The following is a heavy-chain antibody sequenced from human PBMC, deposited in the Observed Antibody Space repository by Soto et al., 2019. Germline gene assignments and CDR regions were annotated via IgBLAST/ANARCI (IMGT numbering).Heavy chain of an antibody. CDR1: GFTFSSYW. D-gene: IGHD2-2*03. J-gene: IGHJ4*02. V-gene: IGHV3-7*01. Sequence: HPVGSLRLSCAASGFTFSSYWMSWVRHSPGKGLEWVANIKQDGSEKYYVDSVEGRFTVSRDNAKNSLYLQMNSLRAEDTAVYYCARVDSGASYFNYWGQGTLVTVSS. CDR3: ARVDSGASYFNY. CDR2: IKQDGSEK.